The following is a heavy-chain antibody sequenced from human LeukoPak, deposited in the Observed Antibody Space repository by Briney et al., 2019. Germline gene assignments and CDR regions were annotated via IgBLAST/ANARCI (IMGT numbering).Heavy chain of an antibody. CDR2: IYHSGST. CDR3: ARGRRDGFT. Sequence: PSQTLSLTCTVSGGSISSGGYYWSWIRQPPGKGLEWIGYIYHSGSTYYNPSLKSRVTISVDRSKNQFSLKLSSVTAADTAVYYCARGRRDGFTWGQGTLVTVSS. V-gene: IGHV4-30-2*01. J-gene: IGHJ4*02. D-gene: IGHD5-24*01. CDR1: GGSISSGGYY.